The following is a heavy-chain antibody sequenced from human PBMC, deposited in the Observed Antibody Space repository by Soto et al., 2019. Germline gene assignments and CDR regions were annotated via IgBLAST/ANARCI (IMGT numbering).Heavy chain of an antibody. J-gene: IGHJ6*02. Sequence: QITLKESGPTLVKPTQTLTLTCTFSGFSLSTSGVGVAWIRQPPGKALEWLALIYWDDDKRYRPSLESRLTISKDTSKNQVVLTMTNMDSVDTATYYCAYLPCSGGSCYWFSFSGMDVSGHGTTVTVSS. CDR3: AYLPCSGGSCYWFSFSGMDV. D-gene: IGHD2-15*01. CDR2: IYWDDDK. V-gene: IGHV2-5*02. CDR1: GFSLSTSGVG.